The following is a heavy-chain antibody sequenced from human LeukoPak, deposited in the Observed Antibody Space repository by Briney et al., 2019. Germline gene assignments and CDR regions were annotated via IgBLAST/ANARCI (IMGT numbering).Heavy chain of an antibody. CDR3: ARDRGSGWYGYYYYGMDV. D-gene: IGHD6-19*01. CDR2: IYYSGST. J-gene: IGHJ6*02. V-gene: IGHV4-34*01. Sequence: SETLSLTCAVYGGSFSGYYWSWIRQPPGKGLEWIGSIYYSGSTYYNPSLKSRVTISVDTSKNQFSLKLSSVTAADTAVYYCARDRGSGWYGYYYYGMDVWGQGTTVTVSS. CDR1: GGSFSGYY.